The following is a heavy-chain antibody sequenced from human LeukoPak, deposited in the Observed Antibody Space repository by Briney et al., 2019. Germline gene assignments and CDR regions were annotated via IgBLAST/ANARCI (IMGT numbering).Heavy chain of an antibody. V-gene: IGHV3-30*02. CDR1: GFTFSSYG. CDR2: IRYDGSKK. CDR3: AKDRPPQYDSGTYSDY. Sequence: GGSLRLSCVASGFTFSSYGIHWIRQAPGKGLEWVAFIRYDGSKKFYSDSVKGRFTISRDNSKNTLYLQMNSLRTEDTAVYFCAKDRPPQYDSGTYSDYWGQGTLATVSS. D-gene: IGHD3-10*01. J-gene: IGHJ4*02.